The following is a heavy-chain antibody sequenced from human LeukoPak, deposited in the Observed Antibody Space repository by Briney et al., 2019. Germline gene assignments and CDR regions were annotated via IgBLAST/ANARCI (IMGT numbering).Heavy chain of an antibody. CDR2: IYTSGST. CDR1: GVTISSYY. V-gene: IGHV4-4*07. Sequence: AETLSLTCTVSGVTISSYYLSWIRQPAGKGLEWIGRIYTSGSTNYNPSLKSRVTMSVDTSKNQFSLKLSSVTAADTAVYYCAMETTARGYFDYSGEGSLVSVSS. D-gene: IGHD4-17*01. J-gene: IGHJ4*02. CDR3: AMETTARGYFDY.